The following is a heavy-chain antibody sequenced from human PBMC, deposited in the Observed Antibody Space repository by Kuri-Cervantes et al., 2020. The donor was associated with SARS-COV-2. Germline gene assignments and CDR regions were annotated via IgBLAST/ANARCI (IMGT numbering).Heavy chain of an antibody. Sequence: ETLSLTCAASGFTFSSYWMSWVRQAPGKGLEWVANIKQDGSEKYYVDSVKGRFTISRDNSKNTLYLQMNSLRAEDTAVYYCAREGVVPAAIFDYWGQGTLVTVSS. CDR2: IKQDGSEK. CDR1: GFTFSSYW. CDR3: AREGVVPAAIFDY. V-gene: IGHV3-7*01. J-gene: IGHJ4*02. D-gene: IGHD2-2*01.